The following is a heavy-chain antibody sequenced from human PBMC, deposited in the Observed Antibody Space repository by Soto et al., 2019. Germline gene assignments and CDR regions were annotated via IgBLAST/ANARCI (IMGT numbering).Heavy chain of an antibody. V-gene: IGHV4-59*01. CDR1: GGSISSYY. CDR2: IYYSGST. Sequence: SETLSLTCTVSGGSISSYYWSWIRQPPGKGLEWIGYIYYSGSTNYNPSLKSRVTISVDTSKNQFSLKLSSVTAADTAVYYCARDRGIQLEGENWFDPWGQGTLVTVSS. J-gene: IGHJ5*02. CDR3: ARDRGIQLEGENWFDP. D-gene: IGHD5-18*01.